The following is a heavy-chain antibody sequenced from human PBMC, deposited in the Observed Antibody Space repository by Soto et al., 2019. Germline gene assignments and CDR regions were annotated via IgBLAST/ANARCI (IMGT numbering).Heavy chain of an antibody. D-gene: IGHD1-7*01. CDR1: GFTFSSYG. V-gene: IGHV3-33*01. CDR2: IWYDGSNK. J-gene: IGHJ6*02. Sequence: AEGSLRLSCAASGFTFSSYGMHWVRQAPGKGLEWVAVIWYDGSNKYYADSVKGRFTISRDNSKNTLYLQMNSLRAEDTAVYYCARDHELELSMDVWGQGTMGTVSS. CDR3: ARDHELELSMDV.